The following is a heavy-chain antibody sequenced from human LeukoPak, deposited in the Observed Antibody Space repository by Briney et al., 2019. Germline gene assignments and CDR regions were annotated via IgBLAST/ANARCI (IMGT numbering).Heavy chain of an antibody. CDR3: AKAGQIVVVSKFQH. CDR1: GFTVSSNY. V-gene: IGHV3-53*01. D-gene: IGHD3-22*01. J-gene: IGHJ1*01. Sequence: PGGSLRLSCAASGFTVSSNYMSWVRQAPGKGLEWVSVIYSGGSTYYADSVKGRFTISRDNSKNTLYLQMNSLRAEDTAVYYCAKAGQIVVVSKFQHWGQGTLVTVSS. CDR2: IYSGGST.